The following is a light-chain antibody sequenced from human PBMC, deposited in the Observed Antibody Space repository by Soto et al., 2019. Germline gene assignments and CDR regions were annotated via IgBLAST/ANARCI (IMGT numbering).Light chain of an antibody. CDR2: EAS. CDR1: ITDFVSYNR. V-gene: IGLV2-18*01. CDR3: RLYTSENTYV. Sequence: QSLLTQPPSVSGSPGPSFTLSCTGTITDFVSYNRVSWYQQPPGTAPKLIIYEASNRPSGVPDRFSGSKSGNTASLTISGLQAADEADYYCRLYTSENTYVFGTGTKVTVL. J-gene: IGLJ1*01.